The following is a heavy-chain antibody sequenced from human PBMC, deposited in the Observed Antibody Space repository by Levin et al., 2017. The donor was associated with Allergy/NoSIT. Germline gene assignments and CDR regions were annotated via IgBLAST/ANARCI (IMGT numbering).Heavy chain of an antibody. V-gene: IGHV3-23*01. Sequence: GESLKISCAASGFTFSSYAMSWVRQAPGKGLEWVSAISGSGGSTYYADSVKGRFTISRDNSKNTLYLQMNSLRAEDTAVYYCAKDAAGGYYDFWSGYYRQYNWFDPWGQGTLVTVSS. J-gene: IGHJ5*02. CDR3: AKDAAGGYYDFWSGYYRQYNWFDP. CDR2: ISGSGGST. D-gene: IGHD3-3*01. CDR1: GFTFSSYA.